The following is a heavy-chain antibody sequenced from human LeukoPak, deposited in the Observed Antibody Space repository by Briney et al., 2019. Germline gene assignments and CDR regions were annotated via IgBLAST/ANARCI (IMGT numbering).Heavy chain of an antibody. CDR3: AITKTRDLTCFNY. D-gene: IGHD3-16*01. V-gene: IGHV3-15*01. J-gene: IGHJ4*02. CDR1: GFTFSNAW. Sequence: GGSLRLSCAASGFTFSNAWMSWVRQAPGKGLEWVGRIKSKTDGGTTDYAAPVKGRFTISRDDSKNTLYLQMNSLRAEDTAVYFCAITKTRDLTCFNYWGQGTLVTVSS. CDR2: IKSKTDGGTT.